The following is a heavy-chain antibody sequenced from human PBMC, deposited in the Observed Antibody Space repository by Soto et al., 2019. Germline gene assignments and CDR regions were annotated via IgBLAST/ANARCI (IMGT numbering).Heavy chain of an antibody. D-gene: IGHD3-3*01. CDR3: ARDQYDCRICSYYDAREG. CDR1: GGSVSSESHY. Sequence: QVQLQESGPGLVKPSETLSLTCTVSGGSVSSESHYWSWIRQTPGKGLEWIGYIYYTGSTNYNPSLKGRVTMSVDTSRDQVSLRLRSVTRADTAVYYCARDQYDCRICSYYDAREGWGPGTKVNVSS. CDR2: IYYTGST. V-gene: IGHV4-61*01. J-gene: IGHJ6*02.